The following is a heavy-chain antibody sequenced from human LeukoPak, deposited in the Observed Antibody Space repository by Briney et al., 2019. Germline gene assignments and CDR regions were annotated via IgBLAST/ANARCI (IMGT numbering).Heavy chain of an antibody. CDR3: TGGGLVRGTLHWFDP. J-gene: IGHJ5*02. Sequence: SHTHSLPHAISGDSVSRGSDRGNWITQSPSRGLEWLGRIYYRSKWYSDYAISLKSRITINPDTSRNQFSLQLNSVTHDDTAVYYCTGGGLVRGTLHWFDPWGQGTLVTVSS. CDR1: GDSVSRGSDR. CDR2: IYYRSKWYS. D-gene: IGHD3-10*01. V-gene: IGHV6-1*01.